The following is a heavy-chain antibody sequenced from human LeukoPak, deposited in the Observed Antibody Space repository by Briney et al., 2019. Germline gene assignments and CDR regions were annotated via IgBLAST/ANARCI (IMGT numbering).Heavy chain of an antibody. CDR2: ISSSGSTI. Sequence: GGSLRLSCAASGFTFSDYYMSWIRQAPGKGLEWVSYISSSGSTIYYADSVKGRFTISRDNAKNSLYLQMNSLRAEDTAVYYCARDRGYSSGWYDFPVVDYWGQGTLVTVSS. D-gene: IGHD6-19*01. V-gene: IGHV3-11*01. CDR1: GFTFSDYY. J-gene: IGHJ4*02. CDR3: ARDRGYSSGWYDFPVVDY.